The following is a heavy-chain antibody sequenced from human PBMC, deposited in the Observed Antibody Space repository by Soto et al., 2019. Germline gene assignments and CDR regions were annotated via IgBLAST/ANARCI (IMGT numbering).Heavy chain of an antibody. J-gene: IGHJ6*02. CDR3: ARVCGGDCHYGMDV. CDR1: GGSISSGGYY. Sequence: PSETLSLTCTVSGGSISSGGYYWSWIRQHPGKGLEWIGYIYYSGSTYYNPSLKSRVTISVDTSKNQISLKLSSVTAADTAVYYCARVCGGDCHYGMDVWGQGTTVTGSS. CDR2: IYYSGST. V-gene: IGHV4-31*03. D-gene: IGHD2-21*02.